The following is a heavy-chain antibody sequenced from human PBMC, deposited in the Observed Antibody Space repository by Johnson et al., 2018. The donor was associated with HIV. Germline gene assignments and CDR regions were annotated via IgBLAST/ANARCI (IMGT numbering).Heavy chain of an antibody. D-gene: IGHD3/OR15-3a*01. V-gene: IGHV3-7*01. CDR2: IKQDGSEK. Sequence: VQLVESGGGLVQPGGSLRLSCAASGFTFSSYWMSWVRQAPGKGLEWVANIKQDGSEKYYVDSVKGRFTISRDNAKNSLYLQMNSLRAEDTAVYYCARDSHNFWTDAFDMWGQGTMVTVSS. CDR3: ARDSHNFWTDAFDM. J-gene: IGHJ3*02. CDR1: GFTFSSYW.